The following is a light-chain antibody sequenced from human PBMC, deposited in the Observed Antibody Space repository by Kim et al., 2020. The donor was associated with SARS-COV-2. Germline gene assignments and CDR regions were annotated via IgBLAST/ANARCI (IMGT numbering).Light chain of an antibody. J-gene: IGKJ4*01. CDR1: QSVSNSR. V-gene: IGKV3-20*01. CDR2: DAS. Sequence: SPGGGASPTCRASQSVSNSRLAWYQQKPGQAPRLLIYDASSRATGITDRFSGSGSGTDFTLTISRLEPEDFAVYYCQQYGASSLTFGGGTKVDIK. CDR3: QQYGASSLT.